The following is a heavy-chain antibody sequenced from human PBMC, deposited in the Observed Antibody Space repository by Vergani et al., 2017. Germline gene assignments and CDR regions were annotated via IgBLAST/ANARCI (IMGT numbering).Heavy chain of an antibody. CDR3: ARGINHFESNDYYGDAFDI. CDR1: GYTFTDYY. J-gene: IGHJ3*02. Sequence: EVQLVQSGAEVKKPGATVKISCKVSGYTFTDYYMHWVQQAPGKGLEWMGLVDPEDGETIYAEKFQGRVTITADTSTDTAYMELSSLRSEDTAVYYCARGINHFESNDYYGDAFDIWGQGTLVSVSS. CDR2: VDPEDGET. V-gene: IGHV1-69-2*01. D-gene: IGHD3-22*01.